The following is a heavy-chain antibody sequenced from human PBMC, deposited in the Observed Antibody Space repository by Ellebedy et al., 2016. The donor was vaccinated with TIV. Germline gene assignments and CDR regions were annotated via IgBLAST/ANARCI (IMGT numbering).Heavy chain of an antibody. V-gene: IGHV2-5*02. CDR2: IYWDGDQ. CDR1: GFSLDTHGVG. CDR3: AHRTETLEGDY. J-gene: IGHJ4*02. Sequence: SGPTLVXPTQTLTLTCSVSGFSLDTHGVGVSWIRQPPGKALEWLALIYWDGDQRYSASLKGRLTITKDTSKNQVVLTLDNTDPVDTGTYYCAHRTETLEGDYWGQGILVTVSS.